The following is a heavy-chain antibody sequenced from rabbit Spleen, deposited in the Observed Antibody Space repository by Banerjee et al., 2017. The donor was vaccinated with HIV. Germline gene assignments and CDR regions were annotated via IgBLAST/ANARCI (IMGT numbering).Heavy chain of an antibody. CDR3: ARWMPGSAYGFNL. CDR1: GFSFNNDYD. Sequence: QSLEESGGGLVKPGASLTLTCKASGFSFNNDYDMCWVRQAPGKGLEWIASIYAGSSDSTYSATWARGRFTISKTSSTTVTLQMTSLTAADTATYFCARWMPGSAYGFNLWGPGTLVTVS. CDR2: IYAGSSDST. J-gene: IGHJ4*01. V-gene: IGHV1S40*01. D-gene: IGHD1-1*01.